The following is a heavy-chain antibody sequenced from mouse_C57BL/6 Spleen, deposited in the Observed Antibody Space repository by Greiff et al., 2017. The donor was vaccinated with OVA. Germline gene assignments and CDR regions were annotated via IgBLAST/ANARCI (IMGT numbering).Heavy chain of an antibody. Sequence: EVKLMESGAELVRPGASVKLSCTASGFNIKDDYMHWVKQRPEQGLEWIGWIDPENGDTEYASKFQGKATITADTSSNTAYLQLSSLTSEDTAVYYCTVYDPLWYFDVWGTGTTVTVSS. J-gene: IGHJ1*03. D-gene: IGHD1-1*01. CDR1: GFNIKDDY. V-gene: IGHV14-4*01. CDR2: IDPENGDT. CDR3: TVYDPLWYFDV.